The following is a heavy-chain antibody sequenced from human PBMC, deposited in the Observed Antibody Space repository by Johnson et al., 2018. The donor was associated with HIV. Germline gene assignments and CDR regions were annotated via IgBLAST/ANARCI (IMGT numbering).Heavy chain of an antibody. CDR3: ARNEYSNYGGRDAFDI. CDR2: ISYDGSNK. Sequence: QVQLVESGGGVVQPGRAPRLSCAASGLTFSSYGMHWVRQAPGTGLEWLAVISYDGSNKSYADSVKGRFTISSDNSKNSLYLQMNGLRAEDTAVYDCARNEYSNYGGRDAFDIWGQGTMVTVPS. V-gene: IGHV3-30*03. J-gene: IGHJ3*02. CDR1: GLTFSSYG. D-gene: IGHD4-11*01.